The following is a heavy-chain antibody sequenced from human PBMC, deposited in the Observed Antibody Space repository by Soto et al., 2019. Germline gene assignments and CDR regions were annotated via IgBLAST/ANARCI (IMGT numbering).Heavy chain of an antibody. D-gene: IGHD3-3*01. CDR2: IIPILGIA. Sequence: QVQLVQSGAEVKKPGSSVKVSCKASGGTFSSYTISWVRQAPGQGLEWMGRIIPILGIANYAQKFQGRVTITADKSTSTAYRELSSLRSEDTAVYYCARGAGSFGVVIMVYWGQGTLVTVSS. CDR1: GGTFSSYT. J-gene: IGHJ4*02. CDR3: ARGAGSFGVVIMVY. V-gene: IGHV1-69*02.